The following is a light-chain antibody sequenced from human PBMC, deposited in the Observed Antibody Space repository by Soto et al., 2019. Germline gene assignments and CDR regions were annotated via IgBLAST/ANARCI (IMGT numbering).Light chain of an antibody. CDR1: QDISNY. J-gene: IGKJ3*01. Sequence: DIRLTQSPSFRSASVGDRVAITCGASQDISNYLVWYQQKPGKAPKPLIYAASTLQSGVPSRFSGSGSGTEFTLTISSLQPEDFATYYCQQLNSYPLTFGPGTKVDI. CDR3: QQLNSYPLT. CDR2: AAS. V-gene: IGKV1-9*01.